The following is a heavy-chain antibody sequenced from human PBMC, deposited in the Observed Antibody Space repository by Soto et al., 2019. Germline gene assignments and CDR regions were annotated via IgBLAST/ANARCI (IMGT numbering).Heavy chain of an antibody. V-gene: IGHV2-26*01. CDR3: ARMERYYGDYAGYYYYGMDV. D-gene: IGHD4-17*01. Sequence: ESGPTLVNPTETLTLTCTVSGFSLSNARMGVSWIRQPPGKALEWLAHIFSNDEKSYSTSLKSRLTISKDTSKSQVVLTMTNMDPVDTATYYCARMERYYGDYAGYYYYGMDVWGQGTTVTVSS. J-gene: IGHJ6*02. CDR2: IFSNDEK. CDR1: GFSLSNARMG.